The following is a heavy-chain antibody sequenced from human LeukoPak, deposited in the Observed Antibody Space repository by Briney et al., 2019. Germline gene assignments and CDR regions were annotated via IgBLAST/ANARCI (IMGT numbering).Heavy chain of an antibody. CDR1: DGSISSGGYY. J-gene: IGHJ3*02. D-gene: IGHD2-2*01. Sequence: SETLSLTCTVSDGSISSGGYYWSWIRQHPGKCLESLGYFYYSVSTYYNPSLKTRVTISVDTSKTQFSRNLTSVTPATRAGYYCERSCRSTSCSADALDIWGQGTMVTVCS. CDR2: FYYSVST. CDR3: ERSCRSTSCSADALDI. V-gene: IGHV4-31*03.